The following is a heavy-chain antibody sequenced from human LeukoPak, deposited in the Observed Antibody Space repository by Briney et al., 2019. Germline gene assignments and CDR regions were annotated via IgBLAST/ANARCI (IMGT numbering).Heavy chain of an antibody. CDR3: ARVVRIAAAGIDWFDP. Sequence: ASVKVSCKASGYTFTSYGMNWVRQAPGQGLEWMGWINTNTANPTYAQGFTGRFVFSLDTSVSTAYLQISSLKAEDTAAYYCARVVRIAAAGIDWFDPWGQGTLVTVSS. J-gene: IGHJ5*02. CDR2: INTNTANP. CDR1: GYTFTSYG. V-gene: IGHV7-4-1*02. D-gene: IGHD6-13*01.